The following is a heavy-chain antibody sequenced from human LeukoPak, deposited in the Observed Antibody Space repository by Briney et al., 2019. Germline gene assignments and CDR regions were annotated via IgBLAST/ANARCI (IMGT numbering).Heavy chain of an antibody. J-gene: IGHJ3*02. Sequence: SETLSLTCTVSGGSISSYYWSWIRQPPGKGLEWIGYIYYSGSTNYNPSLKSRVTISVDTSKNQFSLKLSSVTAADTAVYYCARGEWELPPDAFDIWGQGTMVTVSS. CDR2: IYYSGST. CDR3: ARGEWELPPDAFDI. CDR1: GGSISSYY. D-gene: IGHD1-26*01. V-gene: IGHV4-59*01.